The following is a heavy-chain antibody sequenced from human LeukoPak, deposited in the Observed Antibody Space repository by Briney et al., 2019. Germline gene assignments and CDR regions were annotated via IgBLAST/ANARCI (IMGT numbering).Heavy chain of an antibody. CDR2: IYYSGST. J-gene: IGHJ4*02. D-gene: IGHD5-24*01. Sequence: SETLSLTCTVSGGSISSYFWSWIRQPPGKGLEWIGYIYYSGSTNYNPSLKSRVTISVDTSKKQFSLKLSSVTAADTAVYYCARHSRDGFIEPYFDYWGQGTLVTVSS. V-gene: IGHV4-59*08. CDR1: GGSISSYF. CDR3: ARHSRDGFIEPYFDY.